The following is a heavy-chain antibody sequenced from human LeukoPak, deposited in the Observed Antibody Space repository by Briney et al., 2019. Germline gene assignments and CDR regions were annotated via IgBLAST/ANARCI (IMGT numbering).Heavy chain of an antibody. CDR3: AKSWDY. J-gene: IGHJ4*02. CDR2: IGRSGEST. V-gene: IGHV3-23*01. CDR1: GFTFSSYA. Sequence: PGGSLRLSCAASGFTFSSYAMIWVRQAPGKGLEWVSSIGRSGESTYYADSVKGRFTISRDNSKNTLFLQMNSLRAEDTAVYSCAKSWDYWGQGTLVTVSS.